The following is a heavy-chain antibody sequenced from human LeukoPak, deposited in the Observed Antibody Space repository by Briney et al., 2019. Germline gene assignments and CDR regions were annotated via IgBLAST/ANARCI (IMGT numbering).Heavy chain of an antibody. Sequence: PSETLSLTCAVYGGSFSGYYWSWIRQPPGKGLEWIGEINHSGSTNYNPSLKSRVTISVDTSKNQFSLKLSSVTAADTAVYYCARGDYDFWSGYSYYFDYWGQGTLVTVSS. V-gene: IGHV4-34*01. CDR2: INHSGST. CDR1: GGSFSGYY. D-gene: IGHD3-3*01. CDR3: ARGDYDFWSGYSYYFDY. J-gene: IGHJ4*02.